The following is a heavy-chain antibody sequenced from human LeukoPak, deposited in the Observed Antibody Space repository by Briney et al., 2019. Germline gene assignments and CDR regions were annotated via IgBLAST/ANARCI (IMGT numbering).Heavy chain of an antibody. CDR3: ARDLGIVGATSSFDP. CDR1: GYTFTGYY. CDR2: INPNSGGT. V-gene: IGHV1-2*02. Sequence: ASVKVSCKASGYTFTGYYMHWARQAPGQGLEWMGWINPNSGGTNYAQKFQGRVTMTRDTSISTAYMELSRLRSDDTAVYYCARDLGIVGATSSFDPWGQGTLVTVSS. D-gene: IGHD1-26*01. J-gene: IGHJ5*02.